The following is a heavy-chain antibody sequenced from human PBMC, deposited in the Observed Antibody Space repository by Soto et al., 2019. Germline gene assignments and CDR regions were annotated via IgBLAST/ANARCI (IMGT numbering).Heavy chain of an antibody. CDR2: INHSGST. CDR1: GGSFSGYY. D-gene: IGHD3-10*01. V-gene: IGHV4-34*01. CDR3: ARKVRGVIRTPLYYYYYYMDV. Sequence: SQTLSLTCAVYGGSFSGYYWSWIRQPPGKGLEWIGEINHSGSTNYNPSLKSRVTISVDTSKNQFSLKLSSVTAADTAVYYCARKVRGVIRTPLYYYYYYMDVWGKGTTVTVSS. J-gene: IGHJ6*03.